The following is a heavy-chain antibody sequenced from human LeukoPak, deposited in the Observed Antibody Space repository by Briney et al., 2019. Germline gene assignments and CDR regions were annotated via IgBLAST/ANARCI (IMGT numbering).Heavy chain of an antibody. CDR3: AKDKYSSGWYYFGY. CDR1: GFTFSSYG. D-gene: IGHD6-19*01. CDR2: ISYDGSNK. Sequence: PGRSLRLSCAASGFTFSSYGMHGVRQAPGKGLEWVAVISYDGSNKYYADSVKGRFTISRDNSKNTLYLQMNSLRAEDTAVYYCAKDKYSSGWYYFGYWGQGTLVTVSS. J-gene: IGHJ4*02. V-gene: IGHV3-30*18.